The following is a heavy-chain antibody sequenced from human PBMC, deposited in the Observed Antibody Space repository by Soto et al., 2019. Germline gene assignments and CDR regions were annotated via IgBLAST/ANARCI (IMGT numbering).Heavy chain of an antibody. D-gene: IGHD6-13*01. CDR3: ARARVYATGPLDF. J-gene: IGHJ4*02. V-gene: IGHV3-21*06. CDR2: ISSSSDYI. CDR1: GFTLTSYT. Sequence: GGSLRLSCAASGFTLTSYTMNWVRQAPGKGLEWVSSISSSSDYIYYADSMKGRVTISRDNAKNSLFLDMNSLTGEDTAVYYCARARVYATGPLDFWGQGTLVTVSS.